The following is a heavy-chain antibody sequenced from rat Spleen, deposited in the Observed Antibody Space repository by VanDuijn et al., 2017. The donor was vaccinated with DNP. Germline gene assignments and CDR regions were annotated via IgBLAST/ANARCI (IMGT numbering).Heavy chain of an antibody. CDR1: GFTFSDYD. J-gene: IGHJ2*01. Sequence: EVQLVESGGGLVQSGGSIKLSCAASGFTFSDYDMAWVRQAPKKVLEWVASVTYDGSRTFYRDSVKGRFTISRDNAKSTLFLQMDSLGSEDTATYYCAREQHYHFDYWGQGVMVTVSS. V-gene: IGHV5-7*01. CDR3: AREQHYHFDY. CDR2: VTYDGSRT. D-gene: IGHD1-10*01.